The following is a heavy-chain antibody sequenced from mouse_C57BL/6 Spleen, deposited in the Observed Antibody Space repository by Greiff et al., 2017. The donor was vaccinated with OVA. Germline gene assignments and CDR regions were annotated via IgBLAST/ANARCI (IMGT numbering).Heavy chain of an antibody. Sequence: EVQGVESGGDLVKPGGSLKLSCAASGFTFSSYGMSWVRQTPDKRLEWVATISSGGSYTYYPDSVKGRFTISRDNAKNTLYLQMSSLKSEDTAMYYCARHEDGYSGFAYWGQGTLVTVSA. D-gene: IGHD2-3*01. CDR3: ARHEDGYSGFAY. V-gene: IGHV5-6*01. J-gene: IGHJ3*01. CDR2: ISSGGSYT. CDR1: GFTFSSYG.